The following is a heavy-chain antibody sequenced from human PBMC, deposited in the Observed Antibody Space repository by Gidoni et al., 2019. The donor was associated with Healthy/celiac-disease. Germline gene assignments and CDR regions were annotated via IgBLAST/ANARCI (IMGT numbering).Heavy chain of an antibody. CDR1: DFTFSSYS. V-gene: IGHV3-21*01. CDR2: ISSSSRYI. CDR3: ATTTGTTFYYYGMDV. Sequence: EVQLVESGGGLVKPWGSLSLSCAASDFTFSSYSMNWVRQAPGKGLEWVSSISSSSRYIYYADSVKVRFTIARDNAKNSLYLQMNSLRAEDTAVYYCATTTGTTFYYYGMDVWGQGTTVTVSS. D-gene: IGHD1-7*01. J-gene: IGHJ6*02.